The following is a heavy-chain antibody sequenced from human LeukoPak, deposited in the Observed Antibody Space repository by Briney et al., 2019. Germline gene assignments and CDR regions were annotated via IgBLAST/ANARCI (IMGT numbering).Heavy chain of an antibody. D-gene: IGHD6-13*01. CDR1: GGSISSSSYY. V-gene: IGHV4-39*07. Sequence: SETLSLTCTVSGGSISSSSYYWGWIRQPPGKGLEWIGSMYYSGSTYYNPSLTSRVTISVDTSKNQFSLKLSSVTAAGTAVYYCARDQTMGLAAAVDSWGQGTLVTVSS. CDR3: ARDQTMGLAAAVDS. J-gene: IGHJ4*02. CDR2: MYYSGST.